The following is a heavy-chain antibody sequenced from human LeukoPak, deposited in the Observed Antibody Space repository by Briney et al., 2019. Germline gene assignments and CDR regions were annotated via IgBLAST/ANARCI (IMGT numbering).Heavy chain of an antibody. CDR1: GGSISYYY. CDR2: IYYNGST. D-gene: IGHD2-15*01. V-gene: IGHV4-59*01. CDR3: ARKGGHFDY. J-gene: IGHJ4*02. Sequence: SETLSLTCTVSGGSISYYYWSWIRQSPGKGLEWIGYIYYNGSTNYNPSLKSRVTISVDMSKNQFSLKVTSVAAADTAIYYCARKGGHFDYWGQGTLVTVSS.